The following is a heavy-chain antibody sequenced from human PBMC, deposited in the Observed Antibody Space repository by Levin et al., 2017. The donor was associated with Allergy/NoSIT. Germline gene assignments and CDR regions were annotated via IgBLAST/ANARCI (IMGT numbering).Heavy chain of an antibody. Sequence: GESLKISCAASGFTFSSYWMHWVRQAPGKGLVWVSRINSDGSSTSYADSVKGRFTISRDNAKNTLYLQMNSLRAEDTAVYYCARSAVVVAATKYYYYYGMDVWGQGTTVTVSS. D-gene: IGHD2-15*01. CDR3: ARSAVVVAATKYYYYYGMDV. CDR2: INSDGSST. CDR1: GFTFSSYW. V-gene: IGHV3-74*01. J-gene: IGHJ6*02.